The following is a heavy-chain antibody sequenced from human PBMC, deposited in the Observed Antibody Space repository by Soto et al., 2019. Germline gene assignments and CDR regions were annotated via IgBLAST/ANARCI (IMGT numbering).Heavy chain of an antibody. CDR1: GYTFNTYG. CDR3: ARDPHEFWTSYWFDP. Sequence: ASVKVSCKTSGYTFNTYGINWVRQAPGQGLELMGWISAYDGKTTYAEKFQGRVTLTTDTSTSTAYMELRSLRSDDTAIYYCARDPHEFWTSYWFDPWGQGTPVTVSS. CDR2: ISAYDGKT. V-gene: IGHV1-18*01. D-gene: IGHD3-3*01. J-gene: IGHJ5*02.